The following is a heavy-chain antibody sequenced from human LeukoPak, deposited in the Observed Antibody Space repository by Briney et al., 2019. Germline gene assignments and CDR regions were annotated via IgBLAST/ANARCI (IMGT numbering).Heavy chain of an antibody. CDR2: IYYSGST. D-gene: IGHD2-15*01. V-gene: IGHV4-59*01. Sequence: PSEALSLTCTVSGGSISSYYWSWIRQPPGKGLEWIGYIYYSGSTNYNPSLKSRVTISVDTSKNQFSLKLSSVTAADTAVYYCARSEILEYYYYYMYVWAKGTTVTVSS. CDR3: ARSEILEYYYYYMYV. J-gene: IGHJ6*03. CDR1: GGSISSYY.